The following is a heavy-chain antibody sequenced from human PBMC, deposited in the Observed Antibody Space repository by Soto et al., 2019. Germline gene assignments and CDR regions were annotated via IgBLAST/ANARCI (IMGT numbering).Heavy chain of an antibody. CDR1: GVSLSTREMR. CDR2: IDWDDDK. J-gene: IGHJ4*02. CDR3: ARDNWNYGGSHDY. D-gene: IGHD1-7*01. V-gene: IGHV2-70*04. Sequence: VNPTRVVKRTCIVSGVSLSTREMRVSWIRQPPGKALEWLARIDWDDDKFYSTSLKTRLTISKDTSKNQVVLTMTNMDPVDTATYYCARDNWNYGGSHDYWGQGTPVPVSS.